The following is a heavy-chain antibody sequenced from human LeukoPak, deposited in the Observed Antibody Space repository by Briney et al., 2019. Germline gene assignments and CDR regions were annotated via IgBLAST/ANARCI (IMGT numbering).Heavy chain of an antibody. V-gene: IGHV4-59*08. CDR1: GGSISSYY. D-gene: IGHD6-13*01. J-gene: IGHJ4*02. CDR2: FHCSGNT. CDR3: ARRAAALDY. Sequence: PSETLSLTCTVSGGSISSYYWSWIRQPPGKGLEWIGYFHCSGNTNYNPSLSSRITMSVDTSKNQFSLKLNSVTAADTAVYYCARRAAALDYWGQGTLVTVSS.